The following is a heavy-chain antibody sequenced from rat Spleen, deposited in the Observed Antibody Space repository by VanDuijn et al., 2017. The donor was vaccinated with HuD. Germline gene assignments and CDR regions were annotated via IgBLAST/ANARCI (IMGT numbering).Heavy chain of an antibody. D-gene: IGHD4-3*01. Sequence: EVKLVESGGGLVQPGRSLKLSCAASGFNFNDYWMGWVRQAPGKGLEWIGEINKDSSTVKYTPSLKDKFTISRDNAQNTLYLQMSKLGSEDTAFYYCVREAFGVDYWGQGVMVTVSS. CDR2: INKDSSTV. CDR3: VREAFGVDY. CDR1: GFNFNDYW. J-gene: IGHJ2*01. V-gene: IGHV4-2*01.